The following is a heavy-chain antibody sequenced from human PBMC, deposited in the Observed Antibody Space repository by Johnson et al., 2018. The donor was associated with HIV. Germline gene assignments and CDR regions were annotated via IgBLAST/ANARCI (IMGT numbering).Heavy chain of an antibody. CDR1: GFTVNSNY. D-gene: IGHD3-3*01. V-gene: IGHV3-66*01. Sequence: VQLVESGGGLVQPGGSLRLSCAASGFTVNSNYMSWVRQAPGKGLEWVSVIYSGGSTYYADSVKGRFTISRDNAKNSLYLQMNSLRAEDTAVYYCAREQFLESDAFDIWGQGTMVTVSS. CDR2: IYSGGST. CDR3: AREQFLESDAFDI. J-gene: IGHJ3*02.